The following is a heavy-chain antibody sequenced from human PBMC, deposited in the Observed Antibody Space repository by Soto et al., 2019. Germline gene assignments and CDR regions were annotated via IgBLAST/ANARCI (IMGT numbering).Heavy chain of an antibody. CDR1: GITFSNYA. Sequence: QVQLVQSGAEVQKPGSSVKVSCKASGITFSNYAITWVRQAPGQGLEWMGGFIPVFGTVNYAQKFQGRVTITADESTSTAYMELSSLRSEDTAMYYCARGGRINYDILTESRDWFDPWGQGTLVTVSS. CDR3: ARGGRINYDILTESRDWFDP. CDR2: FIPVFGTV. J-gene: IGHJ5*02. V-gene: IGHV1-69*01. D-gene: IGHD3-9*01.